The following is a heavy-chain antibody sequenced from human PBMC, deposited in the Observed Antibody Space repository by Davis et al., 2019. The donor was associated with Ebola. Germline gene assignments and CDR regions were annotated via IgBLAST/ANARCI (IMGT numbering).Heavy chain of an antibody. J-gene: IGHJ6*02. CDR1: GGTFSSYT. CDR2: IIPMLGIA. V-gene: IGHV1-69*02. Sequence: ASLVKVSCKASGGTFSSYTISWVRLAPGQGLEWMGRIIPMLGIANYAQKFQGRVTITADISTTAYMELSSLRSEDTAVYYCARARDMATIGDYAMDVWGQGTTVTVSS. CDR3: ARARDMATIGDYAMDV. D-gene: IGHD5-24*01.